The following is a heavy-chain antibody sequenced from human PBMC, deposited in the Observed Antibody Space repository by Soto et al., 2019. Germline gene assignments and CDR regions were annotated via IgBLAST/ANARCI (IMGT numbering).Heavy chain of an antibody. D-gene: IGHD2-15*01. J-gene: IGHJ6*02. CDR1: GGTFSIYA. Sequence: SVKVSCKASGGTFSIYAISCVLQSPLQWLEWMGGIIPIFGTANYAQKFQGRVTITADESTSTAYMELSSLRSEDTAVYYCARSALASSPHYYYYYGMDVWGQGTTVTVSS. CDR2: IIPIFGTA. V-gene: IGHV1-69*13. CDR3: ARSALASSPHYYYYYGMDV.